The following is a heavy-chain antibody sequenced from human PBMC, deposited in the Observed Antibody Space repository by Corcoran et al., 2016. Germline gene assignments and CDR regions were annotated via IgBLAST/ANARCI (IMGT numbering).Heavy chain of an antibody. D-gene: IGHD4-17*01. CDR1: GGSFSGYY. Sequence: QVQLQQWGAGLLKPSETLSLTCAVYGGSFSGYYWSWIRQPPGKGLEWIGEINHSGSTNYNPSLKSRVTISVDTSKNQFSLKLSSVTAADTAVYYCAVSGSYGDSQGGWFDPWGQGTLVTVSS. CDR2: INHSGST. V-gene: IGHV4-34*01. CDR3: AVSGSYGDSQGGWFDP. J-gene: IGHJ5*02.